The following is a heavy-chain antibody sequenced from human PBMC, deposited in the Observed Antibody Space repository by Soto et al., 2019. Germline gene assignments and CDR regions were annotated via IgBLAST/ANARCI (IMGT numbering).Heavy chain of an antibody. CDR3: ARDYYDSSGYSYNWFDP. CDR1: GGSISSGGYS. CDR2: IYHSGST. V-gene: IGHV4-30-2*01. Sequence: SETLSLTCAVCGGSISSGGYSWSWIRQPPGKGLEWIGYIYHSGSTYYNPSLKSRVTISVDRTKNQFSLKLSSVTAADTAVYYCARDYYDSSGYSYNWFDPWGQGTLVTVSS. J-gene: IGHJ5*02. D-gene: IGHD3-22*01.